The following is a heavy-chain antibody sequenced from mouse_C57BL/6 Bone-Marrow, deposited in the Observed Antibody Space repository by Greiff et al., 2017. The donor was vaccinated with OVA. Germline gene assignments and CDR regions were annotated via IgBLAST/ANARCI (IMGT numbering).Heavy chain of an antibody. J-gene: IGHJ4*01. CDR2: INPGSGGT. CDR3: ARWSYDYYGSRENAMDY. V-gene: IGHV1-54*01. CDR1: GYAFTNYL. D-gene: IGHD1-1*01. Sequence: VKLQQSGAELVRPGTSVKVSCKASGYAFTNYLIEWVKQRPGQGLEWIGVINPGSGGTNYNEKFKGKATLTADKSSSTAYMQLSSLTSEDSAVYFCARWSYDYYGSRENAMDYWGQGTSVTVSS.